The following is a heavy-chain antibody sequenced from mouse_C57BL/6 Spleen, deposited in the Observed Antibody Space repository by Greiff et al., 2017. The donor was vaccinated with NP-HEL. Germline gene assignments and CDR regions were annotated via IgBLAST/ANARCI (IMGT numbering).Heavy chain of an antibody. D-gene: IGHD1-1*01. CDR1: GFSLTSYG. Sequence: VQLQQSGPGLVQPSQSLSITCTVSGFSLTSYGVHWVRQSPGKGLEWLGVIWRGGSTDYNAAFMSRLSITKDNSKSQVFFKMNSLQADDTAIYYCAKNDIYYGSSYDWYFDVWGTGTTVTVSS. CDR2: IWRGGST. J-gene: IGHJ1*03. V-gene: IGHV2-5*01. CDR3: AKNDIYYGSSYDWYFDV.